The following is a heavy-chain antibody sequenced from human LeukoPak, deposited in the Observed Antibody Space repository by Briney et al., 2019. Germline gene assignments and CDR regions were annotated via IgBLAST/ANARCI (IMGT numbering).Heavy chain of an antibody. J-gene: IGHJ4*02. Sequence: ASVKVSCKASGYTFTGYYMHWVRQAPGQGLEWMGWINPNSGGTNYAQKFQGRVTMTRDASISTAYMELSRVRSDDTAVYYCARGYYGSGGGFDYWGQGTLVTVSS. CDR3: ARGYYGSGGGFDY. CDR2: INPNSGGT. CDR1: GYTFTGYY. D-gene: IGHD3-10*01. V-gene: IGHV1-2*02.